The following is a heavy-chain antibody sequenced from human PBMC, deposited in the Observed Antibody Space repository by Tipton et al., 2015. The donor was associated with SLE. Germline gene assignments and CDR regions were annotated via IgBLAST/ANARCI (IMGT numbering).Heavy chain of an antibody. CDR1: GFSFTSYA. CDR3: TSLQH. J-gene: IGHJ1*01. CDR2: INPDGTVA. Sequence: SLRLSCAASGFSFTSYAMNWVRQAPGKGLVWVSSINPDGTVATYADSVRGRVSISRDNAKNTVFLQMNSLRAEDTAVYYCTSLQHWGQGTLVTVSS. V-gene: IGHV3-74*03.